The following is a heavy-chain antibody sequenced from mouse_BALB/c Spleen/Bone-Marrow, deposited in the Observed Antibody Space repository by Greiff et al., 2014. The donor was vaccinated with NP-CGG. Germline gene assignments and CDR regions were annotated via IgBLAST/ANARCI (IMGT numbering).Heavy chain of an antibody. CDR2: ISYRGNT. D-gene: IGHD2-13*01. CDR1: GDSITSGY. J-gene: IGHJ2*01. V-gene: IGHV3-8*02. CDR3: ATYDCYCFDY. Sequence: EVHLVESGPSLVKPSQTLSLTCSVTGDSITSGYWNWIRKFPGNKLEYMEYISYRGNTYYNPSLKSRISITRDTSKNQYYLQLNSVTTEDTATYYCATYDCYCFDYWGQGTTLTVSS.